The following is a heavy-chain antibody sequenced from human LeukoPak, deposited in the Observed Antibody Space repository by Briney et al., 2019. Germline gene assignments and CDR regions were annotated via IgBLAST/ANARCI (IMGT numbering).Heavy chain of an antibody. J-gene: IGHJ3*01. V-gene: IGHV1-2*02. Sequence: GASVKVSCKASGYSFTDHYIHWVRQAPGQGLEWLGWIDPKSGRTAYAQKFQGRVTVTRDTSVTMVYMELTRLTSDDTALYYCARDPNAGPTPDAFDLWGPGTLVTVSS. CDR1: GYSFTDHY. CDR3: ARDPNAGPTPDAFDL. D-gene: IGHD4-17*01. CDR2: IDPKSGRT.